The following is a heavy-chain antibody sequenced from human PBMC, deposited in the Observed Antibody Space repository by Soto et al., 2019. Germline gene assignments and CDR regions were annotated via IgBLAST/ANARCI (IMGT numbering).Heavy chain of an antibody. V-gene: IGHV1-69*06. J-gene: IGHJ3*02. CDR3: ARAGPVAGNHAFDI. CDR2: IIPIFGTA. D-gene: IGHD6-19*01. Sequence: QVQLVQSGAEVKKPGSSVKVSCKASGGSFSSYAISWVRQAPVQGLEWMGGIIPIFGTATYAQKFQGRVTIIANKSTSTAYMELSSLRSEATAVYYCARAGPVAGNHAFDIWGQGTLVTVSS. CDR1: GGSFSSYA.